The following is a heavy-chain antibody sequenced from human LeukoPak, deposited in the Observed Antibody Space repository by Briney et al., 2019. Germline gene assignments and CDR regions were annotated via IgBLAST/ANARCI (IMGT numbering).Heavy chain of an antibody. J-gene: IGHJ6*03. CDR1: GYTFTGYY. D-gene: IGHD6-19*01. CDR2: INPNSGGT. CDR3: ARDLWEEIAVAGTNEYYYYYYMDV. Sequence: ASVKVSCKASGYTFTGYYMHWVRQAPGQGLEWMGWINPNSGGTNYAQKFQGRVTMTRDTSISPAYMELSRLRSDDTAVYYCARDLWEEIAVAGTNEYYYYYYMDVWGKGTTVTVSS. V-gene: IGHV1-2*02.